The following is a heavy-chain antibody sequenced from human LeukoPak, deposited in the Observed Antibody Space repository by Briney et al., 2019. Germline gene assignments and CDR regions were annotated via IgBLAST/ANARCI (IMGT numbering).Heavy chain of an antibody. CDR2: IYTSGST. CDR3: AATALGWFDP. J-gene: IGHJ5*02. V-gene: IGHV4-61*05. CDR1: GGSISSSSYY. D-gene: IGHD3-3*02. Sequence: PSETLSLTCTVSGGSISSSSYYWGWIRQPPGKGLEWIGYIYTSGSTNYNPSLKSRVTISVDTSKNQFSLKLSSVTAADTAVYYCAATALGWFDPWGQGTLVTVSS.